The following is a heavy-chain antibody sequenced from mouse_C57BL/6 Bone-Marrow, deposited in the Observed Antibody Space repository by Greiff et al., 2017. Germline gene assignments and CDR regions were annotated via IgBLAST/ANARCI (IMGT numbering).Heavy chain of an antibody. CDR1: GYTFTSYD. CDR3: ARRVYYAHFDY. D-gene: IGHD1-1*01. J-gene: IGHJ2*01. CDR2: IYPRDGST. V-gene: IGHV1-85*01. Sequence: QVQLKQSGPELVKPGASVKLSCKASGYTFTSYDINWVKQRPGQGLEWIGWIYPRDGSTTYNEKFKGKATLTVDTSSSTAYMELHSLTSEDSAVYFCARRVYYAHFDYWGQGTTLTVSS.